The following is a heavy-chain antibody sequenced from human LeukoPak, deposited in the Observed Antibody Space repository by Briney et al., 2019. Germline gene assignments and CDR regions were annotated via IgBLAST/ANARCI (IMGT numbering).Heavy chain of an antibody. D-gene: IGHD2-2*01. CDR2: ICSAGDT. V-gene: IGHV3-13*01. J-gene: IGHJ5*02. CDR3: ARGRIYCSSTSCHWNWFDP. CDR1: GFTLRSFG. Sequence: GGGLRLSRAGSGFTLRSFGTHWVRQATGKKMEWVLPICSAGDTYYPGSVKGRFTISRENAKNSLYLQMNSLRAGDTAVYYCARGRIYCSSTSCHWNWFDPWGQGTLVTVSS.